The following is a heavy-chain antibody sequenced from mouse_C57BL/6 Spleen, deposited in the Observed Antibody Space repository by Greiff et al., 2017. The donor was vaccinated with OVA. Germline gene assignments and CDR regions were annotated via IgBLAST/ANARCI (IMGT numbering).Heavy chain of an antibody. CDR3: ASYGSSYVWGY. J-gene: IGHJ2*01. D-gene: IGHD1-1*01. CDR2: INPSTGGT. CDR1: GYSFTGYY. Sequence: VQLKESGPELVKSGASVKISCKASGYSFTGYYMNWVKQSPEKSLEWIGEINPSTGGTTYNQKFKAKATLTVDKSSSTAYMQLKSLTSEDSVVYYCASYGSSYVWGYWGQGTTLTVSS. V-gene: IGHV1-42*01.